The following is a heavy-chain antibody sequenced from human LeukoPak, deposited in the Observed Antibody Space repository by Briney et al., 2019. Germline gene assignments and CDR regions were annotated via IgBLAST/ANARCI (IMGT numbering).Heavy chain of an antibody. CDR1: GYRFTSYW. CDR3: ARARYSSSWYTVYYFDY. D-gene: IGHD6-13*01. V-gene: IGHV5-51*01. J-gene: IGHJ4*02. CDR2: IYPGDSDT. Sequence: GESLKISCKGSGYRFTSYWIGWVRQMPGKGLEWMGIIYPGDSDTRYSPSFQGQVTISADKSISTAYLQWSSLKASDTAMYYCARARYSSSWYTVYYFDYWGQGTLVTVSS.